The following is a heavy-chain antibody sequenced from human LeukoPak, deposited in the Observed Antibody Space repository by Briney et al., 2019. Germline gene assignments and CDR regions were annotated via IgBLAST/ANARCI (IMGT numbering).Heavy chain of an antibody. CDR1: GYTFTGYY. Sequence: ASVKVSCKASGYTFTGYYMHWVRQAPGHGLEWMGWINPNSGGTNYAQKFQGWVTMTRDTSISTAYMELSRLRSDDTAVYYCATGYTSLWYYGMDVWGQGTTVTVSS. CDR3: ATGYTSLWYYGMDV. J-gene: IGHJ6*02. D-gene: IGHD5-24*01. CDR2: INPNSGGT. V-gene: IGHV1-2*04.